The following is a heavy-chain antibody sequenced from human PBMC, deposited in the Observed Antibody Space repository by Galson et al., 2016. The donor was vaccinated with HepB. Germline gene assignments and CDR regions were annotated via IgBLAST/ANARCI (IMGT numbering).Heavy chain of an antibody. CDR3: ARRIPHCSSTSCLLDY. D-gene: IGHD2-2*01. CDR1: GASISSDNW. Sequence: ETLSLTCDVSGASISSDNWWSWVRQPPGKGLEWIGEIYHSGFTNYNPSLKSRVTISVDKSKNQFSMTLTSVTAADTAVYYCARRIPHCSSTSCLLDYWGQGTLVAVSS. J-gene: IGHJ4*02. CDR2: IYHSGFT. V-gene: IGHV4-4*02.